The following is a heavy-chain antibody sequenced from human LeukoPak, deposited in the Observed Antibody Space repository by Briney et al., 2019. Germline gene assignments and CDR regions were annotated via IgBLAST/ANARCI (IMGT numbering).Heavy chain of an antibody. CDR3: ASELGDY. J-gene: IGHJ4*02. D-gene: IGHD7-27*01. V-gene: IGHV3-48*01. Sequence: PGGSLRLSCAASGFTFSSYSMSCGRQGPGEGLEWGSYISSSSSTIYYADSVKGRFTISRDNAKNSLYLQMNSLRAEDTAVYYCASELGDYWGQGTLVTVSS. CDR2: ISSSSSTI. CDR1: GFTFSSYS.